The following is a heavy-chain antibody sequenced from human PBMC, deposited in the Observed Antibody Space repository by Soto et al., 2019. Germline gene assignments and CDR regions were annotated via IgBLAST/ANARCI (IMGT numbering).Heavy chain of an antibody. V-gene: IGHV1-69*13. CDR3: ARGRCSSTSCYYYYYYGMDV. D-gene: IGHD2-2*01. CDR2: IIPIFGTA. CDR1: GGTFSGYA. Sequence: SVKVSCKASGGTFSGYAISWVRQAPGQGLEWMGGIIPIFGTANYAQKFQGRVTITADESTSTAYMELSSLRSEDTAVYYCARGRCSSTSCYYYYYYGMDVWGQGTTVTVSS. J-gene: IGHJ6*02.